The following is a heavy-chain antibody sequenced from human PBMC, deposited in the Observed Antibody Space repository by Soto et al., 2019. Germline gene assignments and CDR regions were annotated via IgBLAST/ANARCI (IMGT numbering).Heavy chain of an antibody. Sequence: PGGSLRLSCAASGFTFDNCGMHWVRQAPGKGLEWVSGISWDSGTIGYADSVKGRFTISRDNSKNSLYLQMNSLRTEDTALYYCAKETYYYDISSYYPLGSWGQGTLVTVSS. J-gene: IGHJ5*02. D-gene: IGHD3-22*01. CDR2: ISWDSGTI. CDR3: AKETYYYDISSYYPLGS. CDR1: GFTFDNCG. V-gene: IGHV3-9*01.